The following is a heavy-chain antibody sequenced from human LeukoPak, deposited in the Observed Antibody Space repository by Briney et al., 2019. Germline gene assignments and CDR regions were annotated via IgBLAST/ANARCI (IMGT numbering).Heavy chain of an antibody. CDR3: ARVKGMYYYGSVDAFDI. CDR1: GGFISSSSYY. V-gene: IGHV4-39*07. CDR2: MYYSGNT. Sequence: SETLSLTCTVSGGFISSSSYYWGWIRQPPGKGLEWIGTMYYSGNTYYNPSLKSRVTISVDTPKNQFSLKLSSVTAADTAVYYCARVKGMYYYGSVDAFDIWGQGTMVTVSS. J-gene: IGHJ3*02. D-gene: IGHD3-10*01.